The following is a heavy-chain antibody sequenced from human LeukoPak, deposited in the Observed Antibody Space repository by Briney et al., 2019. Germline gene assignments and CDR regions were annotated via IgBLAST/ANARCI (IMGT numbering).Heavy chain of an antibody. D-gene: IGHD6-19*01. CDR2: IYPGDSDT. CDR1: GYSFTSYW. V-gene: IGHV5-51*01. Sequence: GESLKISCKGSGYSFTSYWIGWVRQMPGKGLEWVGVIYPGDSDTRYSPSFEGQVTISADKSISTAYLQWGSLKASDTAMYYCARLVAVAGAGAFDIWGQGTMVTVSS. CDR3: ARLVAVAGAGAFDI. J-gene: IGHJ3*02.